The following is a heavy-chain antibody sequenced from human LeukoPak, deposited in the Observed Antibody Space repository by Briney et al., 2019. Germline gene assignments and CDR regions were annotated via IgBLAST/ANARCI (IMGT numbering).Heavy chain of an antibody. V-gene: IGHV3-23*01. D-gene: IGHD6-13*01. CDR3: AKDRPTVYSSSWLHFLDS. Sequence: GGSLRLSCAASGLTFSSYGMSWVRQAPGKGLEWVSGISGSGGSTYVADSVKGRFTVSRDNSKNTLYLQMNSLRADDTAVYYCAKDRPTVYSSSWLHFLDSWGQGTLVTVSS. J-gene: IGHJ4*02. CDR2: ISGSGGST. CDR1: GLTFSSYG.